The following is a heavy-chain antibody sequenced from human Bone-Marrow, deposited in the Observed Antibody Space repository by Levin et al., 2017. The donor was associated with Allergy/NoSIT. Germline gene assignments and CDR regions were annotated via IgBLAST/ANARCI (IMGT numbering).Heavy chain of an antibody. CDR1: GGSLSMYP. J-gene: IGHJ4*02. CDR3: ARDATLIRGVPFDY. D-gene: IGHD3-10*01. Sequence: KISCKTSGGSLSMYPVSWVRQAPGQGLEWMGGIIPISGTTNYAQKFRGRVTITVDKSTSTVYMELRGLRSDDTAVFYCARDATLIRGVPFDYWGQGTLVSVSS. V-gene: IGHV1-69*06. CDR2: IIPISGTT.